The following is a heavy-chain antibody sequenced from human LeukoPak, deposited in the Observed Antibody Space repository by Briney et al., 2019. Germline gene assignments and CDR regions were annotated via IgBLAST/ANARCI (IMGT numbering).Heavy chain of an antibody. CDR1: GGSISSSSYY. J-gene: IGHJ4*02. CDR3: ARGRAFFD. D-gene: IGHD3-3*02. Sequence: ETLSLTCTVSGGSISSSSYYWGWIRQPPGKGLEWIGSIYYTGSTYYNPSLKSRVTISVDTSKNQFSLKLSSVTAADTAVYYCARGRAFFDWGQGTLVTVSS. CDR2: IYYTGST. V-gene: IGHV4-39*07.